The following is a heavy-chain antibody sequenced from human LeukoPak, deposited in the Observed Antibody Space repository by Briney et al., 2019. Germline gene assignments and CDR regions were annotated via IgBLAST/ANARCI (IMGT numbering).Heavy chain of an antibody. CDR2: ISYDGSNK. D-gene: IGHD6-6*01. Sequence: PEGSLRLSCAASGFTFSSYAMHWVRQAPGKGLEWVAVISYDGSNKYYADSVKGRFTISRDNSKNTLYLQMNSLRAEDTAVYYCASLYSSSSGPFDYWGQGTLVTVSS. J-gene: IGHJ4*02. CDR3: ASLYSSSSGPFDY. CDR1: GFTFSSYA. V-gene: IGHV3-30*01.